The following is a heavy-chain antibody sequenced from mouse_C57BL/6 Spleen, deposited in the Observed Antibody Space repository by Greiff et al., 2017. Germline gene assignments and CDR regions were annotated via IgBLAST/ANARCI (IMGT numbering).Heavy chain of an antibody. J-gene: IGHJ3*01. V-gene: IGHV1-81*01. CDR1: GYTFTSYG. Sequence: VQLQQSGAELARPGASVKLSCKASGYTFTSYGISWVKQRTGQGLEWIGEIYPRSGNTYYNEKFKGKATLTADKSSSTAYMELRSLISEDSAVYFCARSDGYYEGDWFAYWGQGTLVTVSA. CDR2: IYPRSGNT. CDR3: ARSDGYYEGDWFAY. D-gene: IGHD2-3*01.